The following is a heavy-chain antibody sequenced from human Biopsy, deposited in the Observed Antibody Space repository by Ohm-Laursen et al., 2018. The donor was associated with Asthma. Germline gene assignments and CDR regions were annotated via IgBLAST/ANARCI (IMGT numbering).Heavy chain of an antibody. CDR2: IYYGGST. CDR1: YGSITSGGYY. D-gene: IGHD2-15*01. CDR3: ARLRIRPYYFDY. J-gene: IGHJ4*02. V-gene: IGHV4-39*01. Sequence: GTLSLTCPVSYGSITSGGYYWTWIRQPPGKGLEWIGNIYYGGSTYYSPSLKSRITISVDTSKKQFSLKLSSVTAADTAVYYCARLRIRPYYFDYWGRGTLVTVSS.